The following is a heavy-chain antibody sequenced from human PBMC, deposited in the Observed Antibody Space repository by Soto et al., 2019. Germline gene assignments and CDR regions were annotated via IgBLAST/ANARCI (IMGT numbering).Heavy chain of an antibody. Sequence: SETLSLTCAVSGFSISNNNWWTWVRQPQGKGLEGVGDIYHTGITNYSPSLKSRVTITVDKSKNQFSLKMTSVTAADTAVYYCARFSSSGLYYYFGMDVWGQGTTVTVSS. V-gene: IGHV4-4*02. D-gene: IGHD6-13*01. CDR2: IYHTGIT. CDR1: GFSISNNNW. J-gene: IGHJ6*02. CDR3: ARFSSSGLYYYFGMDV.